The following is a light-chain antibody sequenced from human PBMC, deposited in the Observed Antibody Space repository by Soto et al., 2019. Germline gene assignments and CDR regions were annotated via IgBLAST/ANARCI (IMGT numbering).Light chain of an antibody. CDR2: GAS. J-gene: IGKJ2*01. Sequence: DVQVTQSPSSLSASVGDRVTITCRASQDIRTNLNWYQQKPGQAPQRLIYGASTLQGGVPPRFGGSGSVTEFTLTITSLQPEDFANYFCLQHHDDTYTFGQGIKVDVK. CDR1: QDIRTN. CDR3: LQHHDDTYT. V-gene: IGKV1-17*01.